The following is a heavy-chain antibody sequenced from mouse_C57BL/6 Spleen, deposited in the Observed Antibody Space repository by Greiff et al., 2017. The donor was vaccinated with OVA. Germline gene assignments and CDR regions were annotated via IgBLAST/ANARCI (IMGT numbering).Heavy chain of an antibody. CDR3: ARREGSYYFDY. CDR1: GYTFTNYW. J-gene: IGHJ2*01. CDR2: IYPGGGYT. Sequence: QVHVKQSGAELVRPGTSVKMSCKASGYTFTNYWIGWAKQRPGHGLEWIGDIYPGGGYTNYNEKFKGKATLTADKSSSTAYMQCSSLTSEDSAIYDCARREGSYYFDYWGQGTTLTVSS. V-gene: IGHV1-63*01.